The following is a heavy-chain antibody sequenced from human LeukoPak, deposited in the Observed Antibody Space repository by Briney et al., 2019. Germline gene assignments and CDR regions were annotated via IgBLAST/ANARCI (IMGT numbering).Heavy chain of an antibody. CDR2: INPKNGDT. Sequence: ASVKVSCKASGYSLTASYMHWVRQAPGQGLEWVGCINPKNGDTSSAQRFQGRVTMTRDTSFSTAYMDLSSLRSDDTAVYYCVRDDYNGNSFDSWGPGTLVTVSS. J-gene: IGHJ5*01. CDR1: GYSLTASY. V-gene: IGHV1-2*02. CDR3: VRDDYNGNSFDS. D-gene: IGHD4-23*01.